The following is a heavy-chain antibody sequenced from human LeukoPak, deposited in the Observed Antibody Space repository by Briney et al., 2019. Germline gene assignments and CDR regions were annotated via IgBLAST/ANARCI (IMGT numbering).Heavy chain of an antibody. CDR3: ARAHYYYYGMDV. CDR2: ISSSSSYT. V-gene: IGHV3-11*06. Sequence: GGSLRLSCAASGFTFSGSAMSWVRQAPGKGLEWVSYISSSSSYTNYADSVKGRFTISRDNAKNSLYLQMNSLRAEDTAVYYCARAHYYYYGMDVWGQGTTVTVSS. CDR1: GFTFSGSA. J-gene: IGHJ6*02.